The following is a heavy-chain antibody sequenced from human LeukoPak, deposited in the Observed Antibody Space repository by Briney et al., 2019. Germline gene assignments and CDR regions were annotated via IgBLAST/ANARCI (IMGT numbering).Heavy chain of an antibody. Sequence: ASVKVSCKASGYTFTGYYIHWVRQAPGQGLEWMGWINPNSGGTNYAQKFQGRVTMTRDTSISTAYMELSRLRSDDTAVYYCARVRSPRDSSGYYVERPTVWFDPWGQGTLVTVSS. D-gene: IGHD3-22*01. CDR1: GYTFTGYY. J-gene: IGHJ5*02. CDR3: ARVRSPRDSSGYYVERPTVWFDP. CDR2: INPNSGGT. V-gene: IGHV1-2*02.